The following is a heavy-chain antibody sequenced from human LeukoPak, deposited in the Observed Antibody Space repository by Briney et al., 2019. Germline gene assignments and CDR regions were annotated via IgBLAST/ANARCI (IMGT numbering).Heavy chain of an antibody. V-gene: IGHV5-10-1*01. CDR3: ARLESSGYYVY. D-gene: IGHD3-22*01. J-gene: IGHJ4*02. Sequence: GESLRISCKGSGYSFTSYWISWVRQMPGKGLEWMGRIDPRDSYTKYSPSSQGHVSISADKSISTAYLQWSSPKASDTATYYCARLESSGYYVYWGQGTLVTVSS. CDR2: IDPRDSYT. CDR1: GYSFTSYW.